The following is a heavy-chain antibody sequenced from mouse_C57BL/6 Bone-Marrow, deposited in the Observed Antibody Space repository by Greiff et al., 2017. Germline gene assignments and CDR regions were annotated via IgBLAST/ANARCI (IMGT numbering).Heavy chain of an antibody. CDR3: ARDTLRYFDY. CDR1: GFTFSDYY. V-gene: IGHV5-16*01. J-gene: IGHJ2*01. Sequence: EVQRVESEGGLVQPGSSMKLSCTASGFTFSDYYMAWVRQVPEKGLEWVANINYDGSSTYYLDSLKSRFIISRDNAKNILYLQMSSLKSEDTATYYCARDTLRYFDYWGQGTTLTVSS. CDR2: INYDGSST.